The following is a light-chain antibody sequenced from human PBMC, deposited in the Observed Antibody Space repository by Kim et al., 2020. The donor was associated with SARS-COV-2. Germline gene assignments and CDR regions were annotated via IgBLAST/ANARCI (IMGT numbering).Light chain of an antibody. J-gene: IGKJ1*01. CDR2: GAS. Sequence: EIVMTQSPATLSVSPGERATLSCRASQSVSSNLAWYQQKPGQAPSLLIYGASTRATGIPARFSGSGSGTEFTLTISSLQSEDFAVYYCQQYNNWAPTFGQGTKVDIK. CDR1: QSVSSN. V-gene: IGKV3-15*01. CDR3: QQYNNWAPT.